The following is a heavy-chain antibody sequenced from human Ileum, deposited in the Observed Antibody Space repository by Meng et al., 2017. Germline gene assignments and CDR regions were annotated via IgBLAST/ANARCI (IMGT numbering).Heavy chain of an antibody. J-gene: IGHJ4*02. CDR3: ARRIRGGSYLG. V-gene: IGHV4-34*01. CDR2: IHYSGST. Sequence: QLQLMQWGAGMLKPSETLSPTCNVYGDSFTDYYWNWSRQPPGKGLEWIGEIHYSGSTNYNPSLESRVTISEDTSQKQFSLRLSSVTAADTAVYYCARRIRGGSYLGWGQGTLVTVSS. D-gene: IGHD1-26*01. CDR1: GDSFTDYY.